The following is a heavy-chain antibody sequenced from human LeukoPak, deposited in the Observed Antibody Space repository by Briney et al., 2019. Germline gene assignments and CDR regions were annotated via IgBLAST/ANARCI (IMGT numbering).Heavy chain of an antibody. Sequence: GGSLRLSCAASGFTFENYAMYWVRQAPGNGLEWVSFISWNSGDIHYADSVKGRFTISRDNAKNSLYLQMNSLRPEDTALYYCAKDVPGNYTPIFDPWGQGTLVTVSS. D-gene: IGHD1-7*01. CDR1: GFTFENYA. V-gene: IGHV3-9*01. CDR3: AKDVPGNYTPIFDP. CDR2: ISWNSGDI. J-gene: IGHJ5*02.